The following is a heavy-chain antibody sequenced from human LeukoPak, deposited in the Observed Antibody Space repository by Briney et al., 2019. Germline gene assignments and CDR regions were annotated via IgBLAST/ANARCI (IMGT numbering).Heavy chain of an antibody. J-gene: IGHJ4*02. V-gene: IGHV1-2*06. CDR1: GYTFTGHY. CDR3: ARGAAIGQTRDY. Sequence: ASVKVSCKASGYTFTGHYVHWVRQAPGQGLEWMGRINPDSGISNYAQKFQGRVTLTRDTSISAAYMELSSVTSDDTAVYYCARGAAIGQTRDYWGQGTLVIVSS. CDR2: INPDSGIS. D-gene: IGHD6-13*01.